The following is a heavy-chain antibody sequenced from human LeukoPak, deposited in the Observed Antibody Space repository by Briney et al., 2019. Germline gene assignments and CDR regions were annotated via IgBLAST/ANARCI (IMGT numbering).Heavy chain of an antibody. J-gene: IGHJ4*02. D-gene: IGHD2-2*01. V-gene: IGHV2-70*11. CDR3: ARMSGVPAANIIDY. CDR1: GFSLSTSGMC. Sequence: SGPTLVNPTQTLTLTRTFSGFSLSTSGMCVSWIRQPPGKALEWLARVDWDDDKYHSTSLKTRLTISKDTSKNQVVLTMTNMDPVDTATYYCARMSGVPAANIIDYWGQGTLVTVSS. CDR2: VDWDDDK.